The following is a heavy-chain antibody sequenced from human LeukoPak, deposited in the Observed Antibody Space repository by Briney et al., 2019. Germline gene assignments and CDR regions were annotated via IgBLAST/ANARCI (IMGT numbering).Heavy chain of an antibody. J-gene: IGHJ6*03. CDR2: VNQSGST. V-gene: IGHV4-34*01. D-gene: IGHD6-13*01. CDR1: GGSSSGDY. CDR3: ARVAAAGWGDYYYMDV. Sequence: SETLSLTCAVYGGSSSGDYWSWIRQPPGKGLEWIGEVNQSGSTNYNPSLKSRVTISVDTSKNQFSLKLSSVTAADTAVYYCARVAAAGWGDYYYMDVWGKGTTVTVS.